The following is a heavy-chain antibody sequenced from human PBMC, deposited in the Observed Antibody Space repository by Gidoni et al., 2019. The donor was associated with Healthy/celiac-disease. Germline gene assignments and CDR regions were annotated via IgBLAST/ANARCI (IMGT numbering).Heavy chain of an antibody. CDR3: AKDRGCSGGSCYFPLRGGMDV. CDR1: GFTFSSYA. Sequence: EVQLLESGGGLVQPGGSLRLSCAASGFTFSSYAMSWVRQAPGKGLEWVSAISGSGGSTYYADSVKGRFTISRDNSKNTLYLQMNSLRAEDTAVYYCAKDRGCSGGSCYFPLRGGMDVWGQGTTVTVSS. J-gene: IGHJ6*02. D-gene: IGHD2-15*01. CDR2: ISGSGGST. V-gene: IGHV3-23*01.